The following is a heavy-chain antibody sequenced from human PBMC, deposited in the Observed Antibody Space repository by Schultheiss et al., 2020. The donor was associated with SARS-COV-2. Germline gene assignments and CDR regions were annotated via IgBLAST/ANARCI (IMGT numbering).Heavy chain of an antibody. CDR3: ARETTYTYNWFDP. D-gene: IGHD3-16*01. Sequence: GSLRLSCAASEFTFSSYWMHWVRQAPGKGLEWVSSISRSSSYIYYADSVKGRFTISRDNAKNSLYLQMNSLRAEDTAVYYCARETTYTYNWFDPWGQGTLVTVSS. J-gene: IGHJ5*02. CDR1: EFTFSSYW. V-gene: IGHV3-21*06. CDR2: ISRSSSYI.